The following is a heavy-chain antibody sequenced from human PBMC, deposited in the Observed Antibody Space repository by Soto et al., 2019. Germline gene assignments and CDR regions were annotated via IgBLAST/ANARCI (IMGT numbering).Heavy chain of an antibody. CDR3: AREGATAAKMFDY. Sequence: ASVKVSCKASGYTFSNYYMHWVRQAPGQGLEWMGGINPKGDTTYYAQKLIGRLTVTRDTSTSTVYMELSSLRSDDTAVYYCAREGATAAKMFDYWGQGTLVTVSS. V-gene: IGHV1-46*01. J-gene: IGHJ4*02. CDR2: INPKGDTT. CDR1: GYTFSNYY. D-gene: IGHD2-2*01.